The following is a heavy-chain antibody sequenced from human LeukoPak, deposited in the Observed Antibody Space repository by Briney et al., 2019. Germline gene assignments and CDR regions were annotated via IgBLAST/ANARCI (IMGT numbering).Heavy chain of an antibody. V-gene: IGHV4-39*07. CDR1: GASISSGSNY. J-gene: IGHJ4*02. Sequence: SETLSLTCSVSGASISSGSNYWGWIRQPPGKTLEWIGSIYSSGSTYYNPSLKSRVIIIIDTPKNHFSLTLSSVTAADTAVYYCAGYYDILTNRGPFDYWGQGTLVTVSS. CDR3: AGYYDILTNRGPFDY. D-gene: IGHD3-9*01. CDR2: IYSSGST.